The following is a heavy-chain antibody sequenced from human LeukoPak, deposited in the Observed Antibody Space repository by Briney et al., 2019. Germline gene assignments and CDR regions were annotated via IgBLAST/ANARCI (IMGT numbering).Heavy chain of an antibody. J-gene: IGHJ4*02. CDR2: ISSSSSYI. D-gene: IGHD1-20*01. CDR3: ARPLSGTTDFDY. V-gene: IGHV3-21*01. CDR1: GFTFSSYT. Sequence: GGSPRLPCAASGFTFSSYTMNWVRQAPGKGLEWVSLISSSSSYIFYADSVKGRFTISRDNAKKSLYLQMNSLRAEDTAVYYCARPLSGTTDFDYWGQATLVTVSS.